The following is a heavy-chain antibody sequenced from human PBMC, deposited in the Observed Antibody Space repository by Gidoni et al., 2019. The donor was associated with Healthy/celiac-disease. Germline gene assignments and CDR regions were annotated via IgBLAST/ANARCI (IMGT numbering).Heavy chain of an antibody. D-gene: IGHD5-18*01. CDR3: TTERGYSYGYLYYYYGMDV. CDR1: GFTFSNAW. V-gene: IGHV3-15*01. CDR2: IKSKTDGGTT. Sequence: EVQLVESGGGLVKPGGSLRLSCAASGFTFSNAWMSWVRQAPGKGLEWVGRIKSKTDGGTTDYAAPVKGRFTISRDDSKNTLYLQMNSLKTEDTAVYYCTTERGYSYGYLYYYYGMDVWGQGTTVTVSS. J-gene: IGHJ6*02.